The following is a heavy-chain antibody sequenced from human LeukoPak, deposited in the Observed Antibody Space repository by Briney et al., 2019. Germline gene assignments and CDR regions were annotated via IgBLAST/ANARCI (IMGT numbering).Heavy chain of an antibody. CDR3: ARGAGYCTNGVCLNYFDH. CDR2: IKQDGREK. CDR1: GFTFSSYW. D-gene: IGHD2-8*01. J-gene: IGHJ4*02. V-gene: IGHV3-7*01. Sequence: GGSLRLSCGASGFTFSSYWMSWARQAPGKGLEGVANIKQDGREKYYGDSVKGGFTISRDNAKNSLDLQMNSLRHEDTAVYYCARGAGYCTNGVCLNYFDHWGQGTLVTVS.